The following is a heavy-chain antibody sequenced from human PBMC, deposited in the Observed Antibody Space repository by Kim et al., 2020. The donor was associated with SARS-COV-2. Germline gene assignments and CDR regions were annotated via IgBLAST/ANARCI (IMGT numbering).Heavy chain of an antibody. Sequence: GDSVKGRCTISRDNARNSLYLQMNSLRVEDAAVYYCVSDIRAVGETYYFDFWGQGTLVTVSS. CDR3: VSDIRAVGETYYFDF. D-gene: IGHD1-26*01. V-gene: IGHV3-11*05. J-gene: IGHJ4*02.